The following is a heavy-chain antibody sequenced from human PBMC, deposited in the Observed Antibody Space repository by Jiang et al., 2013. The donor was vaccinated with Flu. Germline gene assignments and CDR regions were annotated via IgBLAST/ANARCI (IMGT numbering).Heavy chain of an antibody. CDR1: GFTFSGYN. CDR3: ARGSVAGNRYNSFDT. V-gene: IGHV3-48*02. D-gene: IGHD6-19*01. CDR2: ISSRSYTI. Sequence: QLLESGGDLVQPGGSLRLSCAASGFTFSGYNMNWVRQAPGKGLEWISYISSRSYTIHYADSVKGRFTISRDNAKNSLYLEMNSLRDEDTAVYYCARGSVAGNRYNSFDTWGQGTLVT. J-gene: IGHJ5*02.